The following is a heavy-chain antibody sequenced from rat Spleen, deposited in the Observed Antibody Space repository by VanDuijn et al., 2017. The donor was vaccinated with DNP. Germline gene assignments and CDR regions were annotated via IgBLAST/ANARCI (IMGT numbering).Heavy chain of an antibody. Sequence: EVQLVESGGDLVQPGRSLKLSCAASGFTFSDYNMAWVRQAPKKGLEWVATIIYDGSRTYYRDSVKGRFTISRDNAKSTLYLQMDSLRSEDTATYYCATPDGYNWNWFAYWGQGVMVTVSS. J-gene: IGHJ2*01. CDR2: IIYDGSRT. D-gene: IGHD1-4*01. CDR1: GFTFSDYN. V-gene: IGHV5S10*01. CDR3: ATPDGYNWNWFAY.